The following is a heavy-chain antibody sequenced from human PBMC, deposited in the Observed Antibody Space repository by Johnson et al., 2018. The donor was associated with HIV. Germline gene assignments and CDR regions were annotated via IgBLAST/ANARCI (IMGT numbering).Heavy chain of an antibody. J-gene: IGHJ3*02. D-gene: IGHD6-6*01. V-gene: IGHV3-9*01. CDR3: AREFGIAARLWAFDI. Sequence: VQVVESGGGLVQPGRSLRLSCAASRFTFEDYAMHWVRQVPGKGLEWVSGISWNSGSIGYADSVKGRFTISRDNAKNSLYVQMNSLRVEDTAVYYCAREFGIAARLWAFDIWGQGTMVTVSS. CDR1: RFTFEDYA. CDR2: ISWNSGSI.